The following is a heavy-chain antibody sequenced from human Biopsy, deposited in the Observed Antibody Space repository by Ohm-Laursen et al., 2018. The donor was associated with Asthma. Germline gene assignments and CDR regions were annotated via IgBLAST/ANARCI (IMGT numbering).Heavy chain of an antibody. CDR2: GGSYYDGGLK. D-gene: IGHD3-3*01. J-gene: IGHJ4*02. CDR3: ARDVMEWYLPAFDF. CDR1: GFTFRSYA. Sequence: SLRLSCTASGFTFRSYAMHWVRQAPGKGLEWVAVGGSYYDGGLKYYADSVNGRFTVSRDDSKNTLCLQMNSLRPDDTAVYYCARDVMEWYLPAFDFWGQGTLVTVSA. V-gene: IGHV3-30-3*01.